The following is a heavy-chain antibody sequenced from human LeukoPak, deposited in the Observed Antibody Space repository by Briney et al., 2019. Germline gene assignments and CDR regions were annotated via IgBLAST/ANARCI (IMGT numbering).Heavy chain of an antibody. D-gene: IGHD3-10*01. CDR1: GYTFTGYY. Sequence: GASVKVSCKASGYTFTGYYMHWVRQAPGQGLEWMGWINPNSGGTNYAQKFQGRVTMTRDTSISTAYMELSRLRSDDTAVYYCARGPLYGWVSNYYFDYWGQGTLVTVSS. V-gene: IGHV1-2*02. J-gene: IGHJ4*02. CDR3: ARGPLYGWVSNYYFDY. CDR2: INPNSGGT.